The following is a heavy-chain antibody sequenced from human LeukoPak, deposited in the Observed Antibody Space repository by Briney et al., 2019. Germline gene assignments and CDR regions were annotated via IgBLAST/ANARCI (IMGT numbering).Heavy chain of an antibody. J-gene: IGHJ4*02. Sequence: SETLSFTCTASVGSISSYYWSWLRQPPGKGLEGIGYIYYSGSTYYNPSPKSRVIISVDSSKKQFPLELSLLIASDTAVYYCARSNLKHRRDGYNYNSWGQGTLVTVPS. D-gene: IGHD5-24*01. CDR3: ARSNLKHRRDGYNYNS. V-gene: IGHV4-59*01. CDR1: VGSISSYY. CDR2: IYYSGST.